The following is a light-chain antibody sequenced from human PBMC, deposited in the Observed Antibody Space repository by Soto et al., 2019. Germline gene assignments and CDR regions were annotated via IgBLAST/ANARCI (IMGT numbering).Light chain of an antibody. J-gene: IGKJ4*02. Sequence: DIQMTQSPSSLSASVGDRVTITCRASQSISSYLYWYQQKPGKAPKLLIYAASSLQSGVPSRFSGSGSGTDCALTSSSLQPEDFATYYCQQSYNTRPTFGGGTKVEIK. CDR3: QQSYNTRPT. V-gene: IGKV1-39*01. CDR1: QSISSY. CDR2: AAS.